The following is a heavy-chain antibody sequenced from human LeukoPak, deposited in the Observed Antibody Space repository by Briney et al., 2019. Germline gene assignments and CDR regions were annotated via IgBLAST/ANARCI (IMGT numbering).Heavy chain of an antibody. V-gene: IGHV3-30*18. D-gene: IGHD4-17*01. J-gene: IGHJ4*02. CDR1: GCTFSSYG. Sequence: GGSLRLSCAASGCTFSSYGMHWVRQAPGKGLEWVAVISYDGSNKYYADSVKGRFTISRDNSKNTLYLQMNSLRAEDTAVYYCAKAPTTVTPIDYWGQGTLVTVSS. CDR2: ISYDGSNK. CDR3: AKAPTTVTPIDY.